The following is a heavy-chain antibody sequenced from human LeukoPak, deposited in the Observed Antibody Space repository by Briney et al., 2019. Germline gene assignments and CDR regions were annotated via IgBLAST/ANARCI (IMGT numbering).Heavy chain of an antibody. J-gene: IGHJ4*02. CDR3: AKDRSPSVSHYYDSY. Sequence: PGGSLRLSCAASGFTFSSYAMSWVRQAPGKGLEWVSAISGSGGSTYYADSVKGRFTISRDNSKNTLYLQMNSLRAEDTAVYYCAKDRSPSVSHYYDSYWGQGTLVTVSS. V-gene: IGHV3-23*01. D-gene: IGHD3-22*01. CDR1: GFTFSSYA. CDR2: ISGSGGST.